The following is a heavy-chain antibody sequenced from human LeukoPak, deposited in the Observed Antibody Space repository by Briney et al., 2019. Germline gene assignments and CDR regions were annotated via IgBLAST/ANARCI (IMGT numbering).Heavy chain of an antibody. J-gene: IGHJ4*02. V-gene: IGHV3-30*18. CDR2: ISYDGGKK. D-gene: IGHD1-26*01. CDR3: AKDRSKGSYGDDFDF. CDR1: GFTFSSHD. Sequence: PGGSLRLSCAASGFTFSSHDMHWVRQAPGKGLEWVAIISYDGGKKDYADSVKGRFTISRDNSKNTLYLQMNSLRPEDTAVYYCAKDRSKGSYGDDFDFWGQGTLVTVSS.